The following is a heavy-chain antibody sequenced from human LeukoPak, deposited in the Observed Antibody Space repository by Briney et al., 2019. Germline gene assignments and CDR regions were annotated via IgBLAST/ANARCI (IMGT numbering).Heavy chain of an antibody. D-gene: IGHD3-3*01. Sequence: GGSLRLSCAASGFTFSSYSMNWVRQAPGKGLEWVSAISGSGGSTYYADSVKGRFTISRDNSKNTLYLQMNSLRAEDTAVYYCAKDNGYYDFWSGYYVPDYWGQGTLVTVSS. CDR2: ISGSGGST. CDR1: GFTFSSYS. CDR3: AKDNGYYDFWSGYYVPDY. V-gene: IGHV3-23*01. J-gene: IGHJ4*02.